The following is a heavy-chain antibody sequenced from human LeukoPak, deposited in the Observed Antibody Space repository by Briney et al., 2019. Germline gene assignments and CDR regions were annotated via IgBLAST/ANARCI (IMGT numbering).Heavy chain of an antibody. CDR1: GFAFSSYA. V-gene: IGHV3-30*04. D-gene: IGHD3-10*01. CDR2: ISYDGSNK. Sequence: GGSLRLSCSASGFAFSSYAMHWVRQAPGKGLEWVAVISYDGSNKYYADSVKGRFTISRDNSKNTLYLQMNSLRAEDTAVYYCARQGKQSSGSYYNNYFDYWGQGTLVTVSS. CDR3: ARQGKQSSGSYYNNYFDY. J-gene: IGHJ4*02.